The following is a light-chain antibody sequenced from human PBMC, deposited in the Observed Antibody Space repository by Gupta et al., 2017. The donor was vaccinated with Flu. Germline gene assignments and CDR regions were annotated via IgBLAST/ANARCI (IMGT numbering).Light chain of an antibody. Sequence: SSALPQQPSVSVSPGQTARITYSGDALPKQYAYWYQHKAGQAPRLIIYKYNKRPSGIPERFSGSSAETTVTFTISGVQPEDEADYYCQSADSRGSAPFVFGTGTWVTVL. J-gene: IGLJ1*01. CDR1: ALPKQY. CDR2: KYN. CDR3: QSADSRGSAPFV. V-gene: IGLV3-25*03.